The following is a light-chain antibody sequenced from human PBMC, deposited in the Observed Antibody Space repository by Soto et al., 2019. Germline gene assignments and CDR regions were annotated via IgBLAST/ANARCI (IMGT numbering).Light chain of an antibody. CDR2: KAS. CDR1: QTISSW. Sequence: DIQMTQSPSTLSGSVGDRVTITCRASQTISSWLSWYQQQPGKAPKLLIYKASTLKSGGPSRVSGSGAGTEFTLTSSSVPPDDFASYCCQHDNSYSEAFGQGTKVELK. CDR3: QHDNSYSEA. V-gene: IGKV1-5*03. J-gene: IGKJ1*01.